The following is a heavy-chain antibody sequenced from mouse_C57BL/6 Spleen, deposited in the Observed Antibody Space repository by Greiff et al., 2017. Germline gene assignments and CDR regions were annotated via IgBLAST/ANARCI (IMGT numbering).Heavy chain of an antibody. Sequence: VQLQQSGAELARPGASVKMSCKASGYTFTSYTMHWVKKRPGQGLEWIGYINPSSGYTKYNQKFKDKATLTADKSYSKDYRQLSSLTSEDSAVYYGGTTVVDYYAMDYWGQGTSVTVSS. CDR2: INPSSGYT. CDR3: GTTVVDYYAMDY. D-gene: IGHD1-1*01. V-gene: IGHV1-4*01. CDR1: GYTFTSYT. J-gene: IGHJ4*01.